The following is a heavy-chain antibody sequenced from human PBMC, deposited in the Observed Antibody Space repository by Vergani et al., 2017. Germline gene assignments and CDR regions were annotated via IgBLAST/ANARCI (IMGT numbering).Heavy chain of an antibody. CDR1: GYTFTGYY. CDR2: INPNSGGT. Sequence: QVQLVQSGAEVKKPGASVKVSCKASGYTFTGYYMHWVRQAPGQGLEWMGWINPNSGGTNYAQKFQGRVTMTKDTSISTAYMGLSRLRSDDTPVYYCARVIIGSGSYLDYWGQGTLVTGSS. D-gene: IGHD3-10*01. J-gene: IGHJ4*02. V-gene: IGHV1-2*02. CDR3: ARVIIGSGSYLDY.